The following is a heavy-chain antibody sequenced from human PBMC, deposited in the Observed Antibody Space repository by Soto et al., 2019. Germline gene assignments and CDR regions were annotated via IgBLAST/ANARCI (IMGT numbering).Heavy chain of an antibody. V-gene: IGHV3-48*01. CDR1: RFTFSSYR. D-gene: IGHD3-10*01. J-gene: IGHJ5*02. CDR2: ISRSNSII. Sequence: GGSLRLSCAASRFTFSSYRMNWVRQAPGKGLEWVSYISRSNSIIYYADSVKGRFTISRDNAKNSLYLQMNSLRAEDTAVYYCARDDAAGWFDPWGQGT. CDR3: ARDDAAGWFDP.